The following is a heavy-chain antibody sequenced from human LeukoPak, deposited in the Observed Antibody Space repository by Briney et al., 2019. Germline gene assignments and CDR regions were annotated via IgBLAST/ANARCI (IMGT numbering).Heavy chain of an antibody. V-gene: IGHV4-59*12. J-gene: IGHJ5*02. Sequence: SETLSLTCTVSGGSINSYYWSWIRQPPGKGLEWIGYIYYSGSTNYNPSLKSRVTISVDTSKNQFSLKLTSVTAADTAVYYCSRGGGRMRIYGKKWFDPWGQGTLVTVSS. CDR3: SRGGGRMRIYGKKWFDP. CDR1: GGSINSYY. CDR2: IYYSGST. D-gene: IGHD3-16*01.